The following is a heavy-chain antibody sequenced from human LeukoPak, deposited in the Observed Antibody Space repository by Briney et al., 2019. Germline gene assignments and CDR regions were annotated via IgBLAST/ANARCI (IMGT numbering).Heavy chain of an antibody. V-gene: IGHV3-64D*09. Sequence: GGSLRLSCSASGFTFSNYAIHWVRQAPGKGLEYVSAIGTDGGGTYYADSVKGRFTISRDNSKNTLYLQVSSLRAEDTAVYYCVKAIPAAWGAFDIWGQGTMVIVSS. CDR3: VKAIPAAWGAFDI. J-gene: IGHJ3*02. CDR2: IGTDGGGT. D-gene: IGHD6-25*01. CDR1: GFTFSNYA.